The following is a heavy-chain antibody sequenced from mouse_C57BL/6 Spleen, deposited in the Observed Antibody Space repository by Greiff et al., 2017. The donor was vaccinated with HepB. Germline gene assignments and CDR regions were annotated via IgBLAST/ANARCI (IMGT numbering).Heavy chain of an antibody. Sequence: VQLQQSGAELARPGASVKMSCKASGYTFTSYTMHWVKQRPGQGLEWIGYINPSSGYTKYNQKFKDKATLTADKSSSTAYMQLSSLTSEDSAVYYCARACDRSGYPGLAYWGQGTLVTVSA. V-gene: IGHV1-4*01. J-gene: IGHJ3*01. CDR1: GYTFTSYT. CDR3: ARACDRSGYPGLAY. D-gene: IGHD3-2*02. CDR2: INPSSGYT.